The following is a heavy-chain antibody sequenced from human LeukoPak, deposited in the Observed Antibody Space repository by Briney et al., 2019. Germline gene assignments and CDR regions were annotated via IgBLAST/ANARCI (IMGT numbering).Heavy chain of an antibody. CDR2: IYYSGST. J-gene: IGHJ4*02. D-gene: IGHD6-13*01. Sequence: SETLSLTCTVSGGSISSYYWSWIRQPPGKGLEWIGYIYYSGSTNYNPSLKSRVTISVDTSKNQFSLKLSSVTAADTAVYYCATDRIAAAGRFDYWGQGTLVTVSS. V-gene: IGHV4-59*08. CDR1: GGSISSYY. CDR3: ATDRIAAAGRFDY.